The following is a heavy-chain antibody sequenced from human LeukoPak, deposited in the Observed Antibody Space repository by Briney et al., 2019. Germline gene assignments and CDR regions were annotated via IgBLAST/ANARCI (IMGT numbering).Heavy chain of an antibody. D-gene: IGHD6-19*01. Sequence: PSQTLSLTCTVSGGSISSGGYYWSWIRQHPGKGLEWIGYIYYSGSTYYNPSLKSRVTISVDTSKNQFSLKLSSVTAADTAVYYCARGAGYSSLSRTGSVWSYYFDYWGQGTLVTVSS. CDR2: IYYSGST. CDR3: ARGAGYSSLSRTGSVWSYYFDY. V-gene: IGHV4-31*03. CDR1: GGSISSGGYY. J-gene: IGHJ4*02.